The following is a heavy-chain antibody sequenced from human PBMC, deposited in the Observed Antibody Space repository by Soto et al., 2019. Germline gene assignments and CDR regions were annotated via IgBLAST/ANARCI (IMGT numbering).Heavy chain of an antibody. CDR2: IYPSGST. CDR3: VRGRSYSVYDF. CDR1: GGSISGHS. J-gene: IGHJ4*02. D-gene: IGHD5-12*01. V-gene: IGHV4-4*07. Sequence: KPSETLSLTCTVSGGSISGHSWIWIRQPAGKGLEWIGHIYPSGSTSYNPSLRSRVTMSLGTSSNQIFLNLTSVTAADTAVFYCVRGRSYSVYDFWGPGTLVTVSS.